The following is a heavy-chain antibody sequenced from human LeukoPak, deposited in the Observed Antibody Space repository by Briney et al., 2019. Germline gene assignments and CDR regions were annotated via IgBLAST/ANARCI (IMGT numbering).Heavy chain of an antibody. CDR1: GFTFDEYT. J-gene: IGHJ6*03. V-gene: IGHV3-43*01. Sequence: GGSLRLSCAASGFTFDEYTMHWVRQAPGKCLEWVSLISWDGGSTYYADSVKGRFTISRDNSKNSRYLQMNSLRNEDTALYYCAKGNYYYMDVWGKGTPVTVSS. CDR3: AKGNYYYMDV. CDR2: ISWDGGST.